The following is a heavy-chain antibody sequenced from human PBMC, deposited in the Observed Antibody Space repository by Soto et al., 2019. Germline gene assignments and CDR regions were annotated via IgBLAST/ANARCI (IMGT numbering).Heavy chain of an antibody. J-gene: IGHJ4*02. V-gene: IGHV4-59*01. D-gene: IGHD3-16*02. CDR2: IYYSGST. Sequence: SETLSLTCTVSGGSISSYYWSWIRQPPGKGLEWIGYIYYSGSTNYNPSLKSRVTISVDTSKNQFSLKLSSVTAADTAVYYCARVDYDYIWGSYRFDHWGQGTLVTVSS. CDR3: ARVDYDYIWGSYRFDH. CDR1: GGSISSYY.